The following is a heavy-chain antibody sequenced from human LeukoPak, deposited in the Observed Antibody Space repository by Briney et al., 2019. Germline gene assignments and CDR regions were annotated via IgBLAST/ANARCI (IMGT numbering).Heavy chain of an antibody. D-gene: IGHD2-15*01. J-gene: IGHJ4*02. Sequence: GGSLRLSCAASGFTFDDYGMSWVRQAPGKGLEWVSGINWNGGSTGYADSVKGRFTISRDNAKNSLYLQMNSLRAEDTALYYCARNGASSGGSRCRGQGDYWGQGTLVTVSS. CDR3: ARNGASSGGSRCRGQGDY. V-gene: IGHV3-20*04. CDR2: INWNGGST. CDR1: GFTFDDYG.